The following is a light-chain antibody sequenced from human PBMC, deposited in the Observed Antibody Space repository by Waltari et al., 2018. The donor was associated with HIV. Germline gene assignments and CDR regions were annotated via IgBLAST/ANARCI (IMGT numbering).Light chain of an antibody. CDR2: HNR. V-gene: IGLV1-44*01. CDR3: AAWDDSVNGLV. J-gene: IGLJ3*02. CDR1: SSNIGSNT. Sequence: QSVLTQPPSASGTAGQSVTISCSGTSSNIGSNTVNWYQQLPGTAPTLLSYHNRQRPAGVPDRCAGCKSGTSASRAISGLQSEDEADYYCAAWDDSVNGLVFGGGTKLTV.